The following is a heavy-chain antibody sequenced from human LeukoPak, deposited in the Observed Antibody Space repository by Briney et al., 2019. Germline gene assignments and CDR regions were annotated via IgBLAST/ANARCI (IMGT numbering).Heavy chain of an antibody. CDR1: GGTFSSYA. V-gene: IGHV1-69*13. Sequence: SVKVSCKASGGTFSSYAISWVRQAPGQGLEWMGGIIPIFCTANYAQKFQGRVTINADESRSTAYMELSSLRSEDKAVYYCARGPGYCSGGSCSPWDYFDYWGQGTLVTVSS. CDR2: IIPIFCTA. CDR3: ARGPGYCSGGSCSPWDYFDY. J-gene: IGHJ4*02. D-gene: IGHD2-15*01.